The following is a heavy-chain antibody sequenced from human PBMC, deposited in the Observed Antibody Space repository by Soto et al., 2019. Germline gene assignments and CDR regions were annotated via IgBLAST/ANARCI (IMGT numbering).Heavy chain of an antibody. V-gene: IGHV4-39*01. J-gene: IGHJ6*02. CDR2: FYYSENT. Sequence: QLQLQESGPGLLKPSETLSLTCSVSGGSISSKSYSWGWIRQPPGKGLEWIGTFYYSENTYNHPSPKSRVPISVDTSKNQFSLKLSSVTAADTAVYYCAKLAGYCSGNSCHGDYAMDVWGQGTTVTVSS. CDR1: GGSISSKSYS. D-gene: IGHD2-2*01. CDR3: AKLAGYCSGNSCHGDYAMDV.